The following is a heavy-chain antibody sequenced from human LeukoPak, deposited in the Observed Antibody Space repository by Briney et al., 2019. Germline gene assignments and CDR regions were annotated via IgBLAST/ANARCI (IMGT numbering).Heavy chain of an antibody. D-gene: IGHD1-26*01. Sequence: GGSLRLSCAASGLTLSTHWMHWVRHAPGEGLVWVSRINGDGTTTSYADSVKGRFTISRVNAKSTLYLEMDSLRAEDTAIYYCARRWYTGTYYYFDLWGQGTLVTVSS. CDR3: ARRWYTGTYYYFDL. J-gene: IGHJ4*02. CDR1: GLTLSTHW. V-gene: IGHV3-74*01. CDR2: INGDGTTT.